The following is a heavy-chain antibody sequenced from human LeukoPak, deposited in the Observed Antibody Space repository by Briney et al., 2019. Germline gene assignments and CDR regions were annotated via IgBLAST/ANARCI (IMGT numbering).Heavy chain of an antibody. CDR1: GYTFTSYA. CDR3: AREYSSSWYDYYYYMDV. D-gene: IGHD6-13*01. Sequence: GASVKVSCKASGYTFTSYAMNWVRQAPGQGLEWMGWINTNTGNPTYAQGFTGRFVFSLDTSVSTAYLQISSLKAEDTAVYYCAREYSSSWYDYYYYMDVWGKGTTVTVSS. J-gene: IGHJ6*03. CDR2: INTNTGNP. V-gene: IGHV7-4-1*02.